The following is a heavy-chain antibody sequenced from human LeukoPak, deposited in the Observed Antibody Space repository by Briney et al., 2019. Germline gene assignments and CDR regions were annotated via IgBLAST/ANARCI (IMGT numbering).Heavy chain of an antibody. Sequence: AGGSLRLSCAASGFTFSSYSMNWARQAPGKGLEWVSSISSSSSYIYYADSVKGRFTISRDNAKNSLYLQMNSLRAEDTAVYYCARDRKLGIYFDYWGQGTLVTVSS. CDR2: ISSSSSYI. CDR1: GFTFSSYS. D-gene: IGHD7-27*01. J-gene: IGHJ4*02. V-gene: IGHV3-21*01. CDR3: ARDRKLGIYFDY.